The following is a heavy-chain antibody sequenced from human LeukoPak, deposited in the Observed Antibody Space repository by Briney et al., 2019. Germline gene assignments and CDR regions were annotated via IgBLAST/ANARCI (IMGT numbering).Heavy chain of an antibody. J-gene: IGHJ6*04. Sequence: GGSLRLSCAASGFTFSSYAMHWVRQAPGKGLEWVAVISYDGSNKYYADSVKGRFTISRDNPKNTLYLQMNSLRAEDTAVYYCARDPYYDYVWGSYRSYYYYGMDVWGKGTTVTVSS. CDR3: ARDPYYDYVWGSYRSYYYYGMDV. V-gene: IGHV3-30*04. CDR2: ISYDGSNK. CDR1: GFTFSSYA. D-gene: IGHD3-16*02.